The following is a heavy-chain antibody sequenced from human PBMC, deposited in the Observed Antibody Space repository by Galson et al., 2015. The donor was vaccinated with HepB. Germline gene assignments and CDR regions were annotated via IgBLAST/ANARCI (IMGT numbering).Heavy chain of an antibody. D-gene: IGHD3-22*01. CDR1: GFTVSSNY. CDR2: MYVGGST. V-gene: IGHV3-53*04. CDR3: AKGGIASTSGYATWYFDL. Sequence: SLRLSCAASGFTVSSNYMTWVRQAPGKGLEWVSIMYVGGSTSYVDSVKGRFTISSPNSKHTLYLQMNSLRPEDTAVYYCAKGGIASTSGYATWYFDLWGRGTLVTVSS. J-gene: IGHJ2*01.